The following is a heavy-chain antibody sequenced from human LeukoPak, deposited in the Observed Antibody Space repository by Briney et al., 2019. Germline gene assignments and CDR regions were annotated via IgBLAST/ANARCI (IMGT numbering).Heavy chain of an antibody. V-gene: IGHV4-34*01. CDR1: GGSFSGYY. CDR2: INHSGST. J-gene: IGHJ5*02. Sequence: SETLSLTCTIYGGSFSGYYWSWIRQPPGKGLEWIGEINHSGSTNYNPSLKSRVTISVDTSKNQFSLKLSSVTAADTAAYYCARLYTWFDPWGQGTLVTVSS. CDR3: ARLYTWFDP.